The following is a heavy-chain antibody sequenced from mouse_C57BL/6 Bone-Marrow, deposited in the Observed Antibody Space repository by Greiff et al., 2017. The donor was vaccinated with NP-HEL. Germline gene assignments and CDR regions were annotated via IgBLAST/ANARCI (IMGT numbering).Heavy chain of an antibody. D-gene: IGHD2-2*01. CDR2: IDPSDSET. Sequence: QVQLQQPGAELVRPGSSVKLSCKASGYTFTSYWMHWVKQRPIQGLEWIGNIDPSDSETHYNQKFKDKATLTVDKSSSTADTQLSSLTSEDSAVYYCARSRYGYDVRDYAMDYWGQGTSVTVSS. CDR3: ARSRYGYDVRDYAMDY. V-gene: IGHV1-52*01. J-gene: IGHJ4*01. CDR1: GYTFTSYW.